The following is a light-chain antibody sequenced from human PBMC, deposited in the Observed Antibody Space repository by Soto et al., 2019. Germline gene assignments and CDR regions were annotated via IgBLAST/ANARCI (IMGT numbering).Light chain of an antibody. J-gene: IGKJ5*01. CDR1: PSVTNY. Sequence: EIVLTQSPATLSLSPGERATLSCRASPSVTNYLAWHQQKPGQAPRLVIYGAFNRATGIPARFSGSGSGTDFTLTISSLEPEDFAVYYCQQRNIWPPVTFGQGTRLEI. V-gene: IGKV3-11*01. CDR2: GAF. CDR3: QQRNIWPPVT.